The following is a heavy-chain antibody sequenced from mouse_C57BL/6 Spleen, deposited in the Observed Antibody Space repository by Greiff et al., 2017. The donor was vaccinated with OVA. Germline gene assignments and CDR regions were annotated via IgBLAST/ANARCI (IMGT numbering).Heavy chain of an antibody. V-gene: IGHV5-9*01. J-gene: IGHJ2*01. CDR1: GFTFSSYT. Sequence: EVQRVESGGGLVKPGGSLKLSCAASGFTFSSYTMSWVRQTPEKRLEWVATISGGGGNTYYPDSVKGRFTISRDNAKNTLYLQMSSLRSEDTALYYCAREFSYYVDYWGQGTTLTVSS. CDR3: AREFSYYVDY. CDR2: ISGGGGNT.